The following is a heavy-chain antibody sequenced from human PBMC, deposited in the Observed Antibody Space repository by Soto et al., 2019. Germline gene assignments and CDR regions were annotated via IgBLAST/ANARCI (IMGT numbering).Heavy chain of an antibody. CDR1: GCSISSYY. Sequence: SETLSLTFTVSGCSISSYYWSWIRQPPGKGLEWIGYIYYSGSTNYNPSLKSRVTISVDTSKNQFSLKLSSVTAADTTVYYCARLYCRRNSGYRDYFDYWGQGTLVTVSS. CDR2: IYYSGST. V-gene: IGHV4-59*01. J-gene: IGHJ4*02. CDR3: ARLYCRRNSGYRDYFDY. D-gene: IGHD2-2*01.